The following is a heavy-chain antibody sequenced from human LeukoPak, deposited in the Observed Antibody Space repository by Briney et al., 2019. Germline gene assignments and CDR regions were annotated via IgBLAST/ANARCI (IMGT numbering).Heavy chain of an antibody. Sequence: GGSLRLSCAASGFTFSTYAVSWVRQAPGKGLEWVSSITSTSSYIYYADSVKGRFTISRDNAENSLYLQMNSLRAEDTAVYYCARDPYSGSYGDYYYYYMDVWGKGTTVTISS. CDR2: ITSTSSYI. CDR1: GFTFSTYA. CDR3: ARDPYSGSYGDYYYYYMDV. J-gene: IGHJ6*03. D-gene: IGHD1-26*01. V-gene: IGHV3-21*01.